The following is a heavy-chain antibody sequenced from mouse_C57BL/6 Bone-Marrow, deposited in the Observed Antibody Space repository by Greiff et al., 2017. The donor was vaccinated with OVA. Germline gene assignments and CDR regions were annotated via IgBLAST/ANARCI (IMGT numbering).Heavy chain of an antibody. CDR3: ARDYYGSSLYYFDY. V-gene: IGHV1-72*01. CDR2: IDPNSGGT. D-gene: IGHD1-1*01. CDR1: GYTFTSYW. Sequence: QVQLQQPGAELVKPGASVKLSCKASGYTFTSYWMHWVKQRPGRGLEWIGRIDPNSGGTKYNEKFKSKATLTVDKPSSTAYMQLISLTSEDSAVYFCARDYYGSSLYYFDYWGQGTTLTVSS. J-gene: IGHJ2*01.